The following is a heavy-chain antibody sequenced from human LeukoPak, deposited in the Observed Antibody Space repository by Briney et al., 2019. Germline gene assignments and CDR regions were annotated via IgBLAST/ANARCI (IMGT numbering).Heavy chain of an antibody. CDR1: GFTFSSYD. J-gene: IGHJ6*01. CDR3: AKMKGHPLPKYYMDV. V-gene: IGHV3-23*01. CDR2: ISGSGDNT. D-gene: IGHD1-26*01. Sequence: GGSLRLSCAASGFTFSSYDMYWVRQATGKGLEWVSGISGSGDNTLYADSVKGRFTISRDNSKNTLYLEMNSLRAEDTAIYYCAKMKGHPLPKYYMDVWGQGTTVTVSS.